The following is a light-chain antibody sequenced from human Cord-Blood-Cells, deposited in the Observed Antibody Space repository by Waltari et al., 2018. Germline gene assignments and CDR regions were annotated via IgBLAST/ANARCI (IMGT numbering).Light chain of an antibody. CDR3: QQYGSSPYT. CDR1: QSVSSSY. CDR2: GAS. Sequence: EIVLTQSPGTLSLSPGERATLSCRASQSVSSSYLAWYQQKSGQAPRLLIYGASSRATGIPDRFSGSGSGTDFTLTSSRLEPEDFAVYYCQQYGSSPYTFGQWTKLEIK. V-gene: IGKV3-20*01. J-gene: IGKJ2*01.